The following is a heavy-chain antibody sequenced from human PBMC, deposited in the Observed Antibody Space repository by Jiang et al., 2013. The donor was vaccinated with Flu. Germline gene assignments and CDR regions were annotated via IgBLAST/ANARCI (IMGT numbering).Heavy chain of an antibody. D-gene: IGHD6-13*01. Sequence: GAEVKKPGASVKVSCKASGYTFTSYDINWVRQATGQGLEWMGWMNPNSGNTGYAQKFQGRVTMTRNTSISTAYMELSSLRSEDTAVYYCAGPLELSSSWYPSSSNGMDVWGQGTTVTVSS. CDR2: MNPNSGNT. V-gene: IGHV1-8*01. J-gene: IGHJ6*02. CDR1: GYTFTSYD. CDR3: AGPLELSSSWYPSSSNGMDV.